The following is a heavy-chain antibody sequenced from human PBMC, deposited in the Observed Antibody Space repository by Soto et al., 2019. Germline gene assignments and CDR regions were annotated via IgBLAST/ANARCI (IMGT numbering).Heavy chain of an antibody. CDR2: IGESGDF. V-gene: IGHV4-39*02. CDR3: AREGGYVDY. Sequence: QLQLQESGPGLVKPSETLSLTCTVSGGPIRSSSHYWGWIRQSPGTGLEWIGSIGESGDFYYNPSLKSRVTIPVETSKNKFSLKLIPGTGADSAISSCAREGGYVDYWGQVTLVTVSS. J-gene: IGHJ4*02. D-gene: IGHD1-1*01. CDR1: GGPIRSSSHY.